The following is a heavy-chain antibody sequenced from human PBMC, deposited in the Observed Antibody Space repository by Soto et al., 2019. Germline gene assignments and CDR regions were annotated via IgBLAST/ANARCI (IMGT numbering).Heavy chain of an antibody. V-gene: IGHV4-59*12. CDR2: IYYSGNT. Sequence: PSETLSLTCTVSGGSFSTYYWSWVRQPPGKGLEWIGYIYYSGNTNYNPSLKSRVTISFDTSRSQFSLKLSSVTAADTAVYYCARGQGRNWGFYRIDYWGQGTLVTVSS. CDR1: GGSFSTYY. J-gene: IGHJ4*02. D-gene: IGHD3-16*01. CDR3: ARGQGRNWGFYRIDY.